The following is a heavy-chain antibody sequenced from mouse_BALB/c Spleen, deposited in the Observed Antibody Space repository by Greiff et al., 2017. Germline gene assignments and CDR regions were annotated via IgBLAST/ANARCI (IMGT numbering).Heavy chain of an antibody. J-gene: IGHJ4*01. CDR1: GYSFTSYW. V-gene: IGHV1S126*01. CDR2: IDPSDSET. D-gene: IGHD3-2*02. CDR3: ARSGDYEAMDY. Sequence: QVQLQQSGPQLVRPGASVKISCKASGYSFTSYWMHWVKQRPGQGLEWIGMIDPSDSETRLNQKFKDKATLTVDKSSSTAYKQLSSPTSEDSAVYYCARSGDYEAMDYWGQGTSVTVSS.